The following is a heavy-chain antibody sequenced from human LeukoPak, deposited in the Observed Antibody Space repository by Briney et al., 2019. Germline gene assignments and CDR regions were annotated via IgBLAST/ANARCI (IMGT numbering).Heavy chain of an antibody. Sequence: GGSLRLSCAASGFTSNSYTMNWVRQAPGKGLEWVSFISYSGSNMYYADSVKGRFTISRDNAKNSLYLQMDSLRADDTAVYYCARDKDWAFDYWGQGTLVTVSS. CDR3: ARDKDWAFDY. D-gene: IGHD3-9*01. CDR2: ISYSGSNM. J-gene: IGHJ4*02. V-gene: IGHV3-48*01. CDR1: GFTSNSYT.